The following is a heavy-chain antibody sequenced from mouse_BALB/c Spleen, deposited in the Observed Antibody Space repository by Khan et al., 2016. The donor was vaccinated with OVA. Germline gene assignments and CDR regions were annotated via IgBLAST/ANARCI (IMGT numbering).Heavy chain of an antibody. V-gene: IGHV2-2*02. D-gene: IGHD4-1*01. CDR2: IWSGGNT. J-gene: IGHJ4*01. CDR3: ARRGGLGRWYAMDY. CDR1: GFSLTNYA. Sequence: QVQLKQSGPGLVQPSQSLSITCTVSGFSLTNYAVHWVRQSPGKGLEWLGVIWSGGNTDYDATFISRLRLSKDNSKSQVFFEMNSLQANDTAIYFCARRGGLGRWYAMDYWGQGTSVTVSS.